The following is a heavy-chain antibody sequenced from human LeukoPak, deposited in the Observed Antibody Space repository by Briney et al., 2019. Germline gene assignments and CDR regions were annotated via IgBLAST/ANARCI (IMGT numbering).Heavy chain of an antibody. CDR1: GGSFSGYY. D-gene: IGHD5-18*01. V-gene: IGHV4-34*01. CDR3: ARALSRGYSYGRARCFDY. J-gene: IGHJ4*02. CDR2: INHSGST. Sequence: SETLSLTCAVYGGSFSGYYWSWIRQPPGKGLEWIGEINHSGSTNYNPSLKSRVTISVDTSKNQFSLKRSSVTAADTAVYYCARALSRGYSYGRARCFDYWGQGTLVTASS.